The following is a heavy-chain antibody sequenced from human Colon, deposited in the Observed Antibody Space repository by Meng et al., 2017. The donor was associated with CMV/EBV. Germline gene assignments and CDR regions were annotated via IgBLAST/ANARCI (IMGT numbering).Heavy chain of an antibody. CDR2: IYYSGST. V-gene: IGHV4-39*07. J-gene: IGHJ5*02. CDR1: GGSISSSSYY. CDR3: ARDTRSGSYTWFDP. Sequence: SQTRSLTGTVSGGSISSSSYYWGWIRQPPGKGLEWIGSIYYSGSTYYNPSLKSRVTISVDTSKNQFSLKLSSVTAADTAVYYCARDTRSGSYTWFDPWGQGTLVTVSS. D-gene: IGHD3-10*01.